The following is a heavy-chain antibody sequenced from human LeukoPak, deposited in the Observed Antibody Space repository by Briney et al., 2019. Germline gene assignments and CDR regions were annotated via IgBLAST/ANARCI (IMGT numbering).Heavy chain of an antibody. J-gene: IGHJ3*02. CDR2: IKQDGSEK. CDR3: ASRDYYDSSGYYDAFDI. CDR1: GFTFSSYW. Sequence: GGSLRLSCAASGFTFSSYWMSWVSQAPGKGLEWVANIKQDGSEKYYVDSVKGRFTISRDNAKNSLYLQMNSLRAEDTAVYYCASRDYYDSSGYYDAFDIWGQGTMVTVPS. D-gene: IGHD3-22*01. V-gene: IGHV3-7*01.